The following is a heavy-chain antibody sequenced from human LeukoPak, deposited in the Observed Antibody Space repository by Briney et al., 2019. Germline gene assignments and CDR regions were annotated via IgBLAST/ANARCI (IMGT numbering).Heavy chain of an antibody. Sequence: GGSLRLSCAASGFTFSSYGMHWVRQAPGKGLEWVALISYDGRDKYYADSVKSRFTISRDNSKNTLYLQMNSLRAEDTAVYYCAKDGSGSGSEIDYWGQGTLVTVSS. CDR1: GFTFSSYG. D-gene: IGHD3-10*01. CDR2: ISYDGRDK. V-gene: IGHV3-30*18. J-gene: IGHJ4*02. CDR3: AKDGSGSGSEIDY.